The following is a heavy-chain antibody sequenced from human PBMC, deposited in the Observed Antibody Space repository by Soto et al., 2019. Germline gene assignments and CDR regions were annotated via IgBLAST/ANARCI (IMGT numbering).Heavy chain of an antibody. CDR2: IWYDGSNK. CDR3: AKDRSTLYYDSSGYYPPDY. D-gene: IGHD3-22*01. V-gene: IGHV3-33*06. CDR1: GFTFSSYG. J-gene: IGHJ4*02. Sequence: GGSLRLSCAASGFTFSSYGMHWVRQAPGKGLEWVAVIWYDGSNKYYADSVKGRFTISRDNSKNTLYLQMNSLRAEDTAVYYCAKDRSTLYYDSSGYYPPDYWGQGTLVTVSS.